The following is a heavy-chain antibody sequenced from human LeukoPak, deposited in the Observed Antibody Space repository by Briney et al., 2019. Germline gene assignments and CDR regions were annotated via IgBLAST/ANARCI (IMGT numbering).Heavy chain of an antibody. CDR3: ARVRGYYCSGGSCYSARDAFDI. V-gene: IGHV4-61*02. CDR2: IYTSGST. D-gene: IGHD2-15*01. CDR1: GGSISSGSYY. J-gene: IGHJ3*02. Sequence: SQTLSLTCTVSGGSISSGSYYWSWIRQPAGKGLEWIGRIYTSGSTHYNPSLKSRVTISVDTSKNQFSLKLSSVTAADTAVYYCARVRGYYCSGGSCYSARDAFDIWGQGTMVTVSS.